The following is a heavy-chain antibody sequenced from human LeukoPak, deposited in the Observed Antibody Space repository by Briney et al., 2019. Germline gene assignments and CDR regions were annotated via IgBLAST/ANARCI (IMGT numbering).Heavy chain of an antibody. CDR3: ARGDDSNDYYFYYYMDV. D-gene: IGHD4-11*01. CDR1: GFTFSDYY. V-gene: IGHV3-11*04. Sequence: GGSLRLSCVASGFTFSDYYMSWSRQAPGQGLEWLSYISPSGSAIYYADSVRGRFTISRDNAKTSLYLQMTSLRAEDTAVYSCARGDDSNDYYFYYYMDVWGNGTTVTVSS. J-gene: IGHJ6*03. CDR2: ISPSGSAI.